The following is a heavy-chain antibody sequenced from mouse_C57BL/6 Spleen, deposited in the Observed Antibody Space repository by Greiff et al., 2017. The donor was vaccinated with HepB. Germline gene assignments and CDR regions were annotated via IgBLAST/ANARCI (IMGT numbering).Heavy chain of an antibody. V-gene: IGHV1-76*01. CDR2: IYPGSGNT. Sequence: QVQLKQSGAELVRPGASVKLSCKASGYTFTDYYINWVKQRPGQGLEWIARIYPGSGNTYYNEKFKGKATLTAEKSSSTAYMQLSSLTSEDSAVYFCAREITTGPLDYWGQGTTLTVSS. D-gene: IGHD1-1*01. CDR3: AREITTGPLDY. J-gene: IGHJ2*01. CDR1: GYTFTDYY.